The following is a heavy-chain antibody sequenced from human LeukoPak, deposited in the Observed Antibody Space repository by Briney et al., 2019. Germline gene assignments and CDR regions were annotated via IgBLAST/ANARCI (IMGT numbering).Heavy chain of an antibody. CDR1: GGSISSGSYY. CDR3: ARGPYSYDSSGAFDI. D-gene: IGHD3-22*01. CDR2: IYHGGSI. V-gene: IGHV4-39*07. Sequence: SETLSLTCTVSGGSISSGSYYWSWIRQPPGKGLEWIGSIYHGGSIYYNPSLKSRVTISVDTSKNQFSLKLSSVTAADTAVYFCARGPYSYDSSGAFDIWGQGTMVTVSS. J-gene: IGHJ3*02.